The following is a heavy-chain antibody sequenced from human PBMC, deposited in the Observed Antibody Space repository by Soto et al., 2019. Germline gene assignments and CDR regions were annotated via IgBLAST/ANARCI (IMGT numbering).Heavy chain of an antibody. V-gene: IGHV3-53*01. Sequence: EVQLVESGGGLIQPGGSLRLSCAASGFTVSSNYMSWVRQAPGKGLEWVSVIYSGGSTYYADSVKGRFTISRDNSKNTLYLQMNSLRAEDTAVYYCARWSLTATAVPGDYWGQGTLVTVSS. CDR1: GFTVSSNY. CDR2: IYSGGST. CDR3: ARWSLTATAVPGDY. J-gene: IGHJ4*02. D-gene: IGHD6-25*01.